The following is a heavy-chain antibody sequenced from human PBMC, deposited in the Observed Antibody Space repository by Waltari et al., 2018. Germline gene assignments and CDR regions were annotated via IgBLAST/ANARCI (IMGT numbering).Heavy chain of an antibody. J-gene: IGHJ4*02. CDR1: GFRFRGHA. CDR3: ARDRIWKYVFDY. Sequence: QVQLVESGGGVVQPGRSLRLSCAASGFRFRGHAMHWVRQAPGKGLEWVALISYDGSNEDYADSVQGRFTISRDNSKNTLYLQIDSLRTEDTAVYYCARDRIWKYVFDYWGQGTLVTVSS. CDR2: ISYDGSNE. D-gene: IGHD1-7*01. V-gene: IGHV3-30*04.